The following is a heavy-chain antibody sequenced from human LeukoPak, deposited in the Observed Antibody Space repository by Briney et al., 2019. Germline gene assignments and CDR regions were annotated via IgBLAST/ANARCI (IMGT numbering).Heavy chain of an antibody. D-gene: IGHD3-3*01. Sequence: GASVNVSCKASGGTFSSYAISWVRQAPGQGLEWMGGIIPIFGTANYAQKFQGRVTITADESTSTAYMELSSLRSEDTAVYYCARDGFYYDFWSGYYTVYFDYWGQGTLVTVSS. CDR2: IIPIFGTA. J-gene: IGHJ4*02. V-gene: IGHV1-69*13. CDR3: ARDGFYYDFWSGYYTVYFDY. CDR1: GGTFSSYA.